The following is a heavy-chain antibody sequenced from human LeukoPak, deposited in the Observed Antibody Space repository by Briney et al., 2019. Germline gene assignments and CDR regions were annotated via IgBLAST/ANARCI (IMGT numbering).Heavy chain of an antibody. J-gene: IGHJ6*02. D-gene: IGHD2-15*01. CDR2: INAGNGNT. V-gene: IGHV1-3*01. CDR1: GYTFTSYA. CDR3: ARVDIECSGGSCYSAYYYGMDV. Sequence: ASVTVSCKASGYTFTSYAMHWVRQAPGQRLEWMGWINAGNGNTKYSQKFQGRVTITRDTSASTAYMELSSLRSEDTAVYYCARVDIECSGGSCYSAYYYGMDVWGQGTTVIVSS.